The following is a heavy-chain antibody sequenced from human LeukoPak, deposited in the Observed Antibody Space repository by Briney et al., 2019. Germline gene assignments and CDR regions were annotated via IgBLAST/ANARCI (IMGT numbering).Heavy chain of an antibody. CDR2: IYTSGST. CDR1: GGSISSYY. CDR3: ARLPSTVTNFDY. Sequence: SETLSLTCTVSGGSISSYYWSWIRQPAGKGLEWIGRIYTSGSTNYNPSLKSRATMSVDTSKNQFSLKLSSVTAADTAVYYCARLPSTVTNFDYWGQGTLVTVSS. V-gene: IGHV4-4*07. D-gene: IGHD4-17*01. J-gene: IGHJ4*02.